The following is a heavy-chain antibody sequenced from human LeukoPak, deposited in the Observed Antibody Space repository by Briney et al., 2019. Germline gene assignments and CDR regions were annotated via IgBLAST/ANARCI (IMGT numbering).Heavy chain of an antibody. CDR3: AKGITMVRGLFDY. CDR1: GFTFSSYG. CDR2: ISYDGSNK. D-gene: IGHD3-10*01. J-gene: IGHJ4*02. V-gene: IGHV3-30*18. Sequence: WGVLRLSCAASGFTFSSYGMHWVRQAPGKGLEWVAVISYDGSNKYYADSVKGRFTISRDNSKNTLYLQMNSLRAEDTAVYYCAKGITMVRGLFDYWGQGTLVTVSS.